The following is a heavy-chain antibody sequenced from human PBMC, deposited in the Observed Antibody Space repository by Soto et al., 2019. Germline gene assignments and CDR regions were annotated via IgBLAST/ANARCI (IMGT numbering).Heavy chain of an antibody. Sequence: EVRLVESGGGLVKPGGSLRLSCAASGLTFNKYSRNGFRQAPGKGLEWVSSITSKTGDQYYADSVKGRFIISRDNTKNSLSLQVTSLRDEDTAVYYCARDLMPNDRGLGDLAYWGQGTLVTVSS. V-gene: IGHV3-21*06. CDR3: ARDLMPNDRGLGDLAY. CDR1: GLTFNKYS. CDR2: ITSKTGDQ. J-gene: IGHJ4*02. D-gene: IGHD3-22*01.